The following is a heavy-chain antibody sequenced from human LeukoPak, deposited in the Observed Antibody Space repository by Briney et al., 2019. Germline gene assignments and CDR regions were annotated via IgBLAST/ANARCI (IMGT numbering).Heavy chain of an antibody. CDR3: ARVLLGYCSGGSCPDAFDI. J-gene: IGHJ3*02. Sequence: SETLSLTCTVSGGSISSYSWSWIRQAPGKGLEWIGEIDHSGSTNYNPSLKSRVTISLDTSKNQFSLKLSSVTAADTAVYYCARVLLGYCSGGSCPDAFDIWGQGTMVTVSS. CDR2: IDHSGST. V-gene: IGHV4-34*01. CDR1: GGSISSYS. D-gene: IGHD2-15*01.